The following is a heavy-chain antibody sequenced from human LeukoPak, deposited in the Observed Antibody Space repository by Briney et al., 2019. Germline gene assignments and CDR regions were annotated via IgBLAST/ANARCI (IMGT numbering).Heavy chain of an antibody. D-gene: IGHD3-22*01. CDR2: IYYSGST. Sequence: SETLSLTCSVSGGSISTYYWSWIRQPPGKGLEWIGYIYYSGSTYYNPSLKSRVTISVDTSKNQFSLKLSSVTAADTAVYYCARESNGYYDSSGLDYWGQGTLVTVSS. CDR3: ARESNGYYDSSGLDY. J-gene: IGHJ4*02. V-gene: IGHV4-59*12. CDR1: GGSISTYY.